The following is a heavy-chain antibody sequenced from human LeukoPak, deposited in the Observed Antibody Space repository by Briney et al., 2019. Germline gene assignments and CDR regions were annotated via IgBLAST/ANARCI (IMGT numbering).Heavy chain of an antibody. J-gene: IGHJ4*02. D-gene: IGHD5-18*01. Sequence: GGSLRLSCAASGFTFSSYSMNWVRQAPGKGLEWVSSISSSSSYIYYADSVKGRFTISRDNAKNSLCLQMNSLRAEDTAVYYCVLTAMDGRDYWGQGTLVTVSS. CDR1: GFTFSSYS. CDR3: VLTAMDGRDY. V-gene: IGHV3-21*01. CDR2: ISSSSSYI.